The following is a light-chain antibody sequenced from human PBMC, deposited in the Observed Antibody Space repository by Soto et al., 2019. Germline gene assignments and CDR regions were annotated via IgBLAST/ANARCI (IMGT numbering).Light chain of an antibody. V-gene: IGKV3-11*01. Sequence: EIVLTQSPATLSLSPGERATLSCRASQSVSSLLAWYQQKPGQAPRLLIYDASNRATGIPDRFSGSGSGTDFTLTISSLQPEDFATYYCQQLNSYPLTFGGGTKVDIK. CDR2: DAS. J-gene: IGKJ4*01. CDR1: QSVSSL. CDR3: QQLNSYPLT.